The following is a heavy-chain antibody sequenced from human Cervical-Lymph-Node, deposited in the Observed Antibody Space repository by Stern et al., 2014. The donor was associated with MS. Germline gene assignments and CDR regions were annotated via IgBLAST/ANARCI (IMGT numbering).Heavy chain of an antibody. V-gene: IGHV4-59*08. J-gene: IGHJ4*02. Sequence: QVQLVQSGPGLVKPSETLSLTCTVSGDSLSSNHWSWIRQFPGKGLEWIGYVYYSGSTNYNPSLKSRVNISIDMSTNQLSLKPSPVTAADTAVYYCARRVRGMDYWGQGTLVTVSS. CDR1: GDSLSSNH. CDR2: VYYSGST. CDR3: ARRVRGMDY. D-gene: IGHD3-10*01.